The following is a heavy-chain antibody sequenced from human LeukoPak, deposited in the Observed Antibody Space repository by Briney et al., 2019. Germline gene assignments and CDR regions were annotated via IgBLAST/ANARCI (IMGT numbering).Heavy chain of an antibody. V-gene: IGHV1-24*01. CDR2: FDPEDGET. Sequence: ASVKVSCKVSGYTLTELSMHWVRQAPGKGLEWMGGFDPEDGETIYAQKFQGRVTMTTDTSTSTAYMELRSLRSDDTAVYYCARIGCASTTCYGNSVDPWGQGTLVTVSS. D-gene: IGHD2-2*01. J-gene: IGHJ5*02. CDR3: ARIGCASTTCYGNSVDP. CDR1: GYTLTELS.